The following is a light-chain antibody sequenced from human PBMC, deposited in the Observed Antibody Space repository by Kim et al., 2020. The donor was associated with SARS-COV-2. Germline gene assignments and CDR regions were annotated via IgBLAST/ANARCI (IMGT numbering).Light chain of an antibody. CDR3: QSYDTSLSGWV. CDR2: ANN. J-gene: IGLJ3*02. Sequence: QWVTTSCTGSSSNIGAGYDVHWYQQLPGTAPKLLIYANNNRPSGVPDRFSGSKSGTSASLAITGLQAEDEADYYCQSYDTSLSGWVFGGGTQLTVL. V-gene: IGLV1-40*01. CDR1: SSNIGAGYD.